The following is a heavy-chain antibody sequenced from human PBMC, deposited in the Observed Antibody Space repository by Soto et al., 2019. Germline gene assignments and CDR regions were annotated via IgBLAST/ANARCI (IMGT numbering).Heavy chain of an antibody. CDR2: ISVYNGNT. CDR1: GYSFTSYG. Sequence: ASVKVSCEACGYSFTSYGISWVRQAPGQGLEWMGWISVYNGNTNYAQKLQGRVTMTTDTSTSTAYMELRSLRSDDTAVYYCARSWYVRVDYAFDAWGQGTMVTVSS. V-gene: IGHV1-18*01. J-gene: IGHJ3*01. D-gene: IGHD6-13*01. CDR3: ARSWYVRVDYAFDA.